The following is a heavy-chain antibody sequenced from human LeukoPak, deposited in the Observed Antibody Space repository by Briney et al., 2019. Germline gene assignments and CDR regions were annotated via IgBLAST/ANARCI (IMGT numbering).Heavy chain of an antibody. D-gene: IGHD6-19*01. Sequence: GGSLRLSCAASGFGFRNYAMHWVRQAPGKGPEWLAVISSDGSLKDYADSVKGRFTISRDNSNNLLYLEMNSLRDKDRALYYCARDPTTYNSGTLDYWGQGTLVTVSS. CDR3: ARDPTTYNSGTLDY. CDR2: ISSDGSLK. V-gene: IGHV3-30*04. J-gene: IGHJ4*02. CDR1: GFGFRNYA.